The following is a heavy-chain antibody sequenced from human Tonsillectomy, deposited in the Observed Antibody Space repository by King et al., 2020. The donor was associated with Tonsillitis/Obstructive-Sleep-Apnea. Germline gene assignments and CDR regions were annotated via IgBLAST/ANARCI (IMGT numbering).Heavy chain of an antibody. CDR3: TTDLYPAFDY. J-gene: IGHJ4*02. CDR2: IKSKNDGGTT. CDR1: GFTFSNAW. Sequence: VQLVESGGGLVKPGGSLRLSCAASGFTFSNAWMSWVRQAPGKGLEWVGRIKSKNDGGTTDYAAPVKGRFTISRDDSKNTLYLQMNSLKTEDTAVYYCTTDLYPAFDYWGQGTLVTVSS. V-gene: IGHV3-15*01. D-gene: IGHD3-16*01.